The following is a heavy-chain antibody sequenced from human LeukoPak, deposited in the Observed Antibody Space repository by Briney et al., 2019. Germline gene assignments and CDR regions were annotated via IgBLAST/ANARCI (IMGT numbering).Heavy chain of an antibody. D-gene: IGHD3-10*01. Sequence: GGSLRLSCAASGFTFSSYWMHWVRQAPGKGLVWVANSKQDASDKYYVDSVKSRFTISRDNAKNSLYLQMNSLRAEDTAVYYCARGRLDAGSFDYWGQGTLVTVSS. J-gene: IGHJ4*02. V-gene: IGHV3-7*01. CDR3: ARGRLDAGSFDY. CDR1: GFTFSSYW. CDR2: SKQDASDK.